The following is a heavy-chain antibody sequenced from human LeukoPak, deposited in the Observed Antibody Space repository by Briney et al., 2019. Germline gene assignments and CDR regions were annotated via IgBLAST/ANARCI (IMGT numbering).Heavy chain of an antibody. CDR3: AKVGIVGAKGAFDI. J-gene: IGHJ3*02. D-gene: IGHD1-26*01. Sequence: GGSLRLSCAASGFTFDDYAMHWVRQAPGKGLEWVSGISWNSGSIGYADSVKGRFTISRDNAKNSLYLQMNSLRAEDMALYYCAKVGIVGAKGAFDIWGQGTMVTVSS. CDR1: GFTFDDYA. V-gene: IGHV3-9*03. CDR2: ISWNSGSI.